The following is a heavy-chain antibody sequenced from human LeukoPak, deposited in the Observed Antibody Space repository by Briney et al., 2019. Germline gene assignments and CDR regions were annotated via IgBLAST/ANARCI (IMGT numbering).Heavy chain of an antibody. J-gene: IGHJ4*02. V-gene: IGHV3-21*01. CDR2: ISSSSTYI. CDR3: ASKITMVRGVIITPDY. Sequence: GGSLRLSCAASGFSFSSYSMNWVRQAPGKGLEWVSSISSSSTYIYYADSVKGRFTISRDNAKNSLYLQMNSLRAEDTAVYYCASKITMVRGVIITPDYWGQGTLVTVSS. D-gene: IGHD3-10*01. CDR1: GFSFSSYS.